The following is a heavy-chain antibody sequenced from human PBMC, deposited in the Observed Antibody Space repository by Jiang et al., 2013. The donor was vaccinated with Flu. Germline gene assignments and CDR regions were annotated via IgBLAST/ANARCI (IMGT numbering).Heavy chain of an antibody. V-gene: IGHV3-74*01. CDR1: GFTFSNYW. Sequence: VQLVESGGALVQPGGSLRLSCAASGFTFSNYWMHWVRQAPGKGLMWLSRINSDGSITNYADSVKGRFTISRDNAKNTLYLEMTSLRAEDTAIYYCTQILDVDYWGRGTLVTVSS. J-gene: IGHJ4*02. CDR3: TQILDVDY. CDR2: INSDGSIT. D-gene: IGHD2/OR15-2a*01.